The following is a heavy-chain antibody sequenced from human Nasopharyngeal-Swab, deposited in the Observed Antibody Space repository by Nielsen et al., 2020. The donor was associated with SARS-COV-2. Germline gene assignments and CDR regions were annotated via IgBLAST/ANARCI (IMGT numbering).Heavy chain of an antibody. D-gene: IGHD6-13*01. J-gene: IGHJ5*02. V-gene: IGHV3-49*02. Sequence: WIRQPPGKGLEWVGFIRSKAYGGTTEYAASVKGRFTISRDDSKSIAYLQMNSLKTEDTAVYYCTRAEYSSSWSPWSWFDPWGQGTLVPPPQ. CDR3: TRAEYSSSWSPWSWFDP. CDR2: IRSKAYGGTT.